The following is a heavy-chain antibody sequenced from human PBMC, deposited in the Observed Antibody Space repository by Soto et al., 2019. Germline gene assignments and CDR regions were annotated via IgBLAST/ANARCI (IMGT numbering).Heavy chain of an antibody. J-gene: IGHJ5*02. Sequence: GGSLRLSCAASGFTFSSYSMNWVRQAPGKGLEWVSSISSSSSYIYYADSVKGRFTISRDNAKNSLYLQMNSLRAEDTAVYYCARATDNHNWFDLCGQGTLVTVSS. CDR1: GFTFSSYS. CDR2: ISSSSSYI. V-gene: IGHV3-21*01. CDR3: ARATDNHNWFDL.